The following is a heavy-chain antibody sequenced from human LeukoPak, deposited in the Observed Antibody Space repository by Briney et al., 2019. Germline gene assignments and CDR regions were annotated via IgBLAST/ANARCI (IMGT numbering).Heavy chain of an antibody. CDR2: IYTSGST. V-gene: IGHV4-61*02. Sequence: SETLSLTCTVSGGSISSGSYYWSWIRQPAGKGLEWIGRIYTSGSTNYNPSLKSRVTISVGTSKNQFSLKLSSVTAADTAVYYCTYDSSGYYYGSFDYWGQGTLVTVSS. J-gene: IGHJ4*02. CDR3: TYDSSGYYYGSFDY. D-gene: IGHD3-22*01. CDR1: GGSISSGSYY.